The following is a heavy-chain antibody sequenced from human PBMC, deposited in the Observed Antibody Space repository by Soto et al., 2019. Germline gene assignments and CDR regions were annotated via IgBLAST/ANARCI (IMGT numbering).Heavy chain of an antibody. D-gene: IGHD6-19*01. V-gene: IGHV3-23*01. CDR3: AKDAVSKNGVWDWFDS. J-gene: IGHJ5*01. CDR2: MHGGGGGA. CDR1: GFTLGNYA. Sequence: EVQLLESGGGLAPPGGSLRLSCAASGFTLGNYAMTWVRQTPGKGLEWVSSMHGGGGGAYYSDFVKGRFTVSRDNSENTLYLQMSSLRVDDSAIYYCAKDAVSKNGVWDWFDSWGPGTLVTVSS.